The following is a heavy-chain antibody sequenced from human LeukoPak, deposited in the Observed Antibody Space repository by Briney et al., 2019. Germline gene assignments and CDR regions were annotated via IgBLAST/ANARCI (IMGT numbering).Heavy chain of an antibody. CDR2: IYYSGST. Sequence: SSETLSLICTVSGGSISSYYWSWIRQPPGKGLEWIGYIYYSGSTNYNPSLKSRVTISVDTSKNQFSLKLSSVTAADTAVYYCALELPGAWFDPWGQGTLVTVSS. CDR3: ALELPGAWFDP. V-gene: IGHV4-59*01. D-gene: IGHD7-27*01. J-gene: IGHJ5*02. CDR1: GGSISSYY.